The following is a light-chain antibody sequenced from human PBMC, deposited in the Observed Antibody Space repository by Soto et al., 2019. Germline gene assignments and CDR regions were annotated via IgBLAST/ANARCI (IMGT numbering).Light chain of an antibody. CDR2: GAS. Sequence: DIQMTQSPSALSASVGDRVTITCRGSQGISSWLAWYQQKPGKAPRLLIYGASSRATGIPDRFSGSGSGTDFTLTISRREPEDFAGYYCQQYGSSPPWTFGQGTKVEIK. CDR1: QGISSW. J-gene: IGKJ1*01. CDR3: QQYGSSPPWT. V-gene: IGKV1-5*01.